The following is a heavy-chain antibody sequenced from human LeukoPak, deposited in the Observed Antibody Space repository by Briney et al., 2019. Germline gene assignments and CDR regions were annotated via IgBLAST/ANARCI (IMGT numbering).Heavy chain of an antibody. CDR2: IIPIFGTA. Sequence: ASVKVSCKASGGTFSSYAISWVRQAPGQGLEWMGGIIPIFGTANYAQKLQGRVTMTTDTSTSTAYMELRSLRSDDTAVYYCARGVGVDPDYWGQGTLVTVSS. J-gene: IGHJ4*02. CDR3: ARGVGVDPDY. D-gene: IGHD3/OR15-3a*01. CDR1: GGTFSSYA. V-gene: IGHV1-69*05.